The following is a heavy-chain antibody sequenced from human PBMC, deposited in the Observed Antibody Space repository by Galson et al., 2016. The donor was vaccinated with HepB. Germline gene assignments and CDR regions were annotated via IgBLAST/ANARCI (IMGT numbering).Heavy chain of an antibody. J-gene: IGHJ3*02. CDR2: IYYSGRT. Sequence: TLSLTCTVSGGSISGDYYWSWIRQHPGKGLEWIGYIYYSGRTYYHPSLQSRLTISVDTPQNQFSLKLTSVTAADTALYYCARAPYFGSNSRGAFQIWGQGTKVTVSS. D-gene: IGHD1-1*01. V-gene: IGHV4-31*03. CDR1: GGSISGDYY. CDR3: ARAPYFGSNSRGAFQI.